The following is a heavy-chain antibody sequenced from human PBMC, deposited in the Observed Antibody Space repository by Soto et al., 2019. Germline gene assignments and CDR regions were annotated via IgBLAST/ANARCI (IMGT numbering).Heavy chain of an antibody. CDR2: INPRSGGT. Sequence: QVQLVQSGAEVKKPGASVKVSCKASGYTFTGKYMHWLRQAPGQGPEWMGWINPRSGGTDYAPKFQGRVTITRDTSISTAYMDLSRLTSNDTAMYYCVTGGGVDVGTTTRVVFDYWGQGTLLTVSS. J-gene: IGHJ4*02. CDR3: VTGGGVDVGTTTRVVFDY. CDR1: GYTFTGKY. D-gene: IGHD5-12*01. V-gene: IGHV1-2*02.